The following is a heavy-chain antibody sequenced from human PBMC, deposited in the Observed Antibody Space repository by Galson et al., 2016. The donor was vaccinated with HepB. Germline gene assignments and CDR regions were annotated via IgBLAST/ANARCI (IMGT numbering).Heavy chain of an antibody. J-gene: IGHJ6*03. Sequence: TLSLTCTVSGGSISSGAYHWTWLRQHPGQGLEWIGYIYDTGSTYHNPTLKSRLIMSIESSKNQFSLKLSSVTAADTAVYYCARLNSNLGEALYYYYMDVWGKGTTVTVSS. CDR2: IYDTGST. CDR1: GGSISSGAYH. CDR3: ARLNSNLGEALYYYYMDV. D-gene: IGHD3-3*01. V-gene: IGHV4-31*03.